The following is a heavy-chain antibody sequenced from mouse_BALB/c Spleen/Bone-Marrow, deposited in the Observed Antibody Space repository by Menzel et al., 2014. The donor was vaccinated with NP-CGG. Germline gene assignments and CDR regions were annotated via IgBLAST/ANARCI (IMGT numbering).Heavy chain of an antibody. CDR1: GYTFTSYW. Sequence: QVHVKQSGAELAKPGASVKMSCKASGYTFTSYWMHWVKQRPGQGLEWIGYINPSTGYTEYNQKFKDKATLTADKSSSTAYMQLSSLTSEDSAVYYCARQITTVDYAMDYWGQGTSATVSS. V-gene: IGHV1-7*01. J-gene: IGHJ4*01. CDR2: INPSTGYT. D-gene: IGHD1-1*01. CDR3: ARQITTVDYAMDY.